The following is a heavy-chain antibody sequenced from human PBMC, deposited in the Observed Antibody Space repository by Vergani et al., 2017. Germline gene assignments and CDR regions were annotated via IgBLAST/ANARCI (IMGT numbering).Heavy chain of an antibody. J-gene: IGHJ3*02. CDR2: ISSSSSYI. CDR1: GFTFSSYS. CDR3: ARDGPLYGSGSYYNGGDAFDI. D-gene: IGHD3-10*01. Sequence: EVHLVESGGGLVKPGGSLRLSCAASGFTFSSYSMNWVRQAPGKGLEWVSSISSSSSYIYYADSVKGRFTISRDNAKKSLYLQMNSLRAEDTAVYYCARDGPLYGSGSYYNGGDAFDIWGQGTMVTVSS. V-gene: IGHV3-21*01.